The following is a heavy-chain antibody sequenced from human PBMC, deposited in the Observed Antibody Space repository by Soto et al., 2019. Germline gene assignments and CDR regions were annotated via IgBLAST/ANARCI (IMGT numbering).Heavy chain of an antibody. D-gene: IGHD2-8*01. V-gene: IGHV1-18*04. CDR2: ISAYNGDT. Sequence: ASVKVSCKTSGYTFTSHGISWVRWAPGRGLEWMGWISAYNGDTKYAQRVQDRVSMTTDTSTATAYIELRSLRFDDTAIYFCARTQWQPDYLEGFHLWGHGTPVPASS. CDR3: ARTQWQPDYLEGFHL. J-gene: IGHJ4*01. CDR1: GYTFTSHG.